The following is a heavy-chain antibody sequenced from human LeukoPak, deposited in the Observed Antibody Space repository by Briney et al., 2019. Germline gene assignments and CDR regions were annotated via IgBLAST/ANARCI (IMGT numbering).Heavy chain of an antibody. V-gene: IGHV4-34*01. J-gene: IGHJ5*02. D-gene: IGHD5-18*01. CDR3: ARVRLPNCGFDP. Sequence: SETLSLTCAVYGGSFSGYYWSWIRQPPGKGLEWIGEINHSGSTNYNPSLESRVTISVDTSKNQFSLKLSSVTAADTAVYYCARVRLPNCGFDPWGQGTLVTVSS. CDR2: INHSGST. CDR1: GGSFSGYY.